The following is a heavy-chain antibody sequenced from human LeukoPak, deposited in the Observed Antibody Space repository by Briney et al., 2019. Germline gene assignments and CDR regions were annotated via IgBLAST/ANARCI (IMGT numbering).Heavy chain of an antibody. J-gene: IGHJ5*02. Sequence: SETLSLTCGVSGGSFSISYWSWIRQPPGKGLEWIGSVFYSGRTYYNPSLKSRVTIFVDPSKNQFSLNLRSVTAADTAVYYCARHERCSSINCIYNWFDPWGQGTLVIVSS. V-gene: IGHV4-39*01. D-gene: IGHD2-2*01. CDR3: ARHERCSSINCIYNWFDP. CDR1: GGSFSISY. CDR2: VFYSGRT.